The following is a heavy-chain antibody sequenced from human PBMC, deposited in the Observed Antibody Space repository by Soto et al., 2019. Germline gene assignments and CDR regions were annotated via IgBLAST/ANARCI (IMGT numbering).Heavy chain of an antibody. CDR2: ISSSSIYI. CDR1: GFTFSSYS. D-gene: IGHD3-22*01. J-gene: IGHJ3*02. CDR3: ARVSSVRGTMIVVVAIDAFHX. Sequence: RRLSCAASGFTFSSYSMNCVRQAPGKGLEWVSSISSSSIYIYYADSVNVRFTISIDNANNSLYLQMNSLRAEDTAVYYCARVSSVRGTMIVVVAIDAFHXWGQGTMVTVS. V-gene: IGHV3-21*01.